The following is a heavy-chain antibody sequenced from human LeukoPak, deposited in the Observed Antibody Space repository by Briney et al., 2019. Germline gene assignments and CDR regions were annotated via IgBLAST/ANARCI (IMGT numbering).Heavy chain of an antibody. CDR2: IKPSGGIT. CDR1: GYTFTSYY. Sequence: ASVKVSCTASGYTFTSYYMHWVRQAPGQGLEWMGIIKPSGGITSYAQKFQGRVTMTRDMSTSTVYMELSSLISEDTAVYYCARPSKMATIDAFDIWGQGTMVTVSS. CDR3: ARPSKMATIDAFDI. V-gene: IGHV1-46*01. J-gene: IGHJ3*02. D-gene: IGHD5-24*01.